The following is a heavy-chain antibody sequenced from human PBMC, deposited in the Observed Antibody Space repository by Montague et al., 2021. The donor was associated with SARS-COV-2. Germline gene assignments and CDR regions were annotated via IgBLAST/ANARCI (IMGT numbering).Heavy chain of an antibody. CDR1: GGSISSSSYY. D-gene: IGHD3-9*01. CDR3: ARERYSFSLTRGSTWFDP. V-gene: IGHV4-39*07. CDR2: IYYSGST. Sequence: SETLSLTCTVSGGSISSSSYYWGWIRQPPGKGLEWIGSIYYSGSTYYNPSLKSRVTISVDMSKNQFSLKLSSVTAADTAVYYCARERYSFSLTRGSTWFDPWGQGTLVTVSS. J-gene: IGHJ5*02.